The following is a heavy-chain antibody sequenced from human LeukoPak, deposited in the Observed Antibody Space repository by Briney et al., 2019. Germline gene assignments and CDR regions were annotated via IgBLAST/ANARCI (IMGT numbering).Heavy chain of an antibody. V-gene: IGHV3-30*04. D-gene: IGHD4-17*01. CDR2: ISYDGSNK. CDR1: GFTFSSYA. CDR3: AKDRSDYGDGPFDY. J-gene: IGHJ4*02. Sequence: GRSLRLSCAASGFTFSSYAMHWVRQAPGKGLEWVAVISYDGSNKYYADSVKGRFTISRDNSKNTLYLQMNSLRAEDTAVYYCAKDRSDYGDGPFDYWGQGTLVTVSS.